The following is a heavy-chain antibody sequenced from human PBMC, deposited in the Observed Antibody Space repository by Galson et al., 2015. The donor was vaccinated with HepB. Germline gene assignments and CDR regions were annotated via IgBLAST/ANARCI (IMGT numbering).Heavy chain of an antibody. CDR1: GFTFSSYA. J-gene: IGHJ6*02. Sequence: SLRLSCAASGFTFSSYAMHWVRQAPGKGLEWVAVISYDGSNKYYADSVKGRFTISRDNSKNTLYLQMNSLRAEDTAVYYCARAFHDILTGYYDRYYYYGMDVWGQGTTVTVSS. CDR2: ISYDGSNK. CDR3: ARAFHDILTGYYDRYYYYGMDV. V-gene: IGHV3-30*04. D-gene: IGHD3-9*01.